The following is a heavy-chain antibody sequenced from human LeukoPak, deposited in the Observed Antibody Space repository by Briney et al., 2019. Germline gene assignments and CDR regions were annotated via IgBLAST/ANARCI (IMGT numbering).Heavy chain of an antibody. CDR1: GFTFIVAW. D-gene: IGHD5/OR15-5a*01. V-gene: IGHV3-15*01. J-gene: IGHJ5*02. Sequence: GGSLRLSCAASGFTFIVAWMSWVRQAPGKGLEWVGRIKTNTDGGTTAYAAPVKGRFTISRDDSKNTLYLQMDSLRTEDTAVYFCTKFESTIQYLDPWGQGTLVTVSS. CDR2: IKTNTDGGTT. CDR3: TKFESTIQYLDP.